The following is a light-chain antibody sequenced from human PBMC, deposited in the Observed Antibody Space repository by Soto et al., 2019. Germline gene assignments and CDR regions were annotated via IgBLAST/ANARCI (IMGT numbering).Light chain of an antibody. J-gene: IGKJ4*01. Sequence: DIQVTQFPSSLSASVGDRVTITCRASQSINTYLNWYQQKPGKPPKLLIYLASSLKSGVSPRFSGSGSGTDFTLTISSLQPEDFATYYCQQLESYPSTFGGGTKVEIK. CDR3: QQLESYPST. CDR1: QSINTY. CDR2: LAS. V-gene: IGKV1-39*01.